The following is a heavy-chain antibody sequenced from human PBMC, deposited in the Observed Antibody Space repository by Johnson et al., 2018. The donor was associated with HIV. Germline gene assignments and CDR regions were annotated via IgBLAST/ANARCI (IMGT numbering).Heavy chain of an antibody. CDR1: GFTFSSYA. CDR3: AKAISYDFWSGYYAFDI. V-gene: IGHV3-23*04. J-gene: IGHJ3*02. Sequence: VQLVESGGGLVQPGGSLRLSCAASGFTFSSYAMSWVRQAPGKGLEWVSAISGSGGSTYYADSVKGRFTISRDNSKNTLYLQMNSLRAEDTAVYYCAKAISYDFWSGYYAFDIWGQGTMVTVSS. CDR2: ISGSGGST. D-gene: IGHD3-3*01.